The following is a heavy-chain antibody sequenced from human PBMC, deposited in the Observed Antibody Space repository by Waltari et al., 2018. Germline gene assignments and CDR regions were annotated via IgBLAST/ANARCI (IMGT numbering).Heavy chain of an antibody. D-gene: IGHD3-9*01. CDR3: ARGHPFTIVSPRYYYYYYMDV. V-gene: IGHV4-34*01. CDR2: INHSGNT. Sequence: QVHLQQWGAGLLKPSETLSLTCGVYSGSLTGYHWNWIRQAPGKGLVWIGDINHSGNTTDNPSLESRVTISADTSKNQFSLHLTSVTAADTAVYYCARGHPFTIVSPRYYYYYYMDVWDKGTAVTVSS. CDR1: SGSLTGYH. J-gene: IGHJ6*03.